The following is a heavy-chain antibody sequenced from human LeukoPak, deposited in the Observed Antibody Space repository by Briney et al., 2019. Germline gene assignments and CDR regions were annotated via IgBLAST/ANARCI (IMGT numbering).Heavy chain of an antibody. Sequence: GTSVKVSCKTSGYTFTGFYLHWVRQAPGQGLEWMGWINPNSGGTNYAQRFQGRVTMTRDTSMSTAYMELSRLRSDDWAVYYCARYFYDSSGSSSDAFDIWGQGTMVTVSS. CDR1: GYTFTGFY. CDR2: INPNSGGT. D-gene: IGHD3-22*01. V-gene: IGHV1-2*02. CDR3: ARYFYDSSGSSSDAFDI. J-gene: IGHJ3*02.